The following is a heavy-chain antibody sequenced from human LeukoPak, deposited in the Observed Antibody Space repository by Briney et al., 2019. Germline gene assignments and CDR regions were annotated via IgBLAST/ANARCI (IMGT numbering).Heavy chain of an antibody. CDR2: IDLKTGDI. CDR1: GYTFIDYW. J-gene: IGHJ4*02. Sequence: GASVKVSCKASGYTFIDYWIHWVRQAPGQGLEWMGRIDLKTGDITSAQKFQGRVTMTRDTSISTTYMDLSGLGTGDTAVYYCARDSPHQRFDYWGQGTLVTVSS. CDR3: ARDSPHQRFDY. V-gene: IGHV1-2*02.